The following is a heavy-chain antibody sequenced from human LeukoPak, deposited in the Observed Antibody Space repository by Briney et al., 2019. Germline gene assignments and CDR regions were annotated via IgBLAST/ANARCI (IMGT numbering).Heavy chain of an antibody. CDR2: IYTSGST. V-gene: IGHV4-4*07. Sequence: PSETLSLTCTVSGGSISSYYWSWIRQLAGKGLEWIGRIYTSGSTNYNPSLKSRVTMSVDTSKNQFSLKLSSVTAADTAVYYCARDYRSSPAPFALDAFDIWGQGTMVTVSS. CDR3: ARDYRSSPAPFALDAFDI. D-gene: IGHD6-6*01. J-gene: IGHJ3*02. CDR1: GGSISSYY.